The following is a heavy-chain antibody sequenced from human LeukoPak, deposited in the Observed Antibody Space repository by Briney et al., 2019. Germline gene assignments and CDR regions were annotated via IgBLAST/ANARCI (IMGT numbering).Heavy chain of an antibody. J-gene: IGHJ4*02. V-gene: IGHV4-4*07. CDR1: VASISSYY. Sequence: SEALSLSFTVSVASISSYYWTWIRWPAGKGLEWIGRIYTSRSTNYNPSLESRVAMSVDTSKNQFSLKLSSVTAAETAVYYCARLSADSSSSRGFDYWGQGTLVTVSS. CDR3: ARLSADSSSSRGFDY. D-gene: IGHD2-2*01. CDR2: IYTSRST.